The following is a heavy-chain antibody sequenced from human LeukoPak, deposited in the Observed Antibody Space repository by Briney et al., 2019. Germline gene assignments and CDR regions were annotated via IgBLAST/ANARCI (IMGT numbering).Heavy chain of an antibody. V-gene: IGHV4-34*01. Sequence: SETLSLTCAVYGGSFSGYYWSWIRQSPGKGLEWIGEINHSGSTNYNPSLKSRVTISVDTSKNQFSLKLSSVTAADTAVYYCAREGKEDRWLDPWGQGTLVTVSS. CDR2: INHSGST. D-gene: IGHD2-15*01. J-gene: IGHJ5*02. CDR3: AREGKEDRWLDP. CDR1: GGSFSGYY.